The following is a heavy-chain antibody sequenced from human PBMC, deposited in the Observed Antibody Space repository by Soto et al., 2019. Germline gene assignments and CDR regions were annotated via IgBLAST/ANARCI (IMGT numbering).Heavy chain of an antibody. D-gene: IGHD3-16*01. V-gene: IGHV4-31*03. CDR3: ARERVIGDGGAMDV. J-gene: IGHJ6*02. CDR2: IFYNGTT. CDR1: GASLNTGGSF. Sequence: QVQLQESGPGLLKPSQTLSLTCNVSGASLNTGGSFWSWLRHQPGKGLEWIGYIFYNGTTDYNPYLKSRLTISRDASKSQCSLSLRSVSAADTAVYYCARERVIGDGGAMDVWGQGTTVTVSS.